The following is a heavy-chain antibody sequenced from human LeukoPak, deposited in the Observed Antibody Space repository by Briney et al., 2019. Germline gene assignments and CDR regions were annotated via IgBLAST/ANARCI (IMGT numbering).Heavy chain of an antibody. Sequence: ASVKVSCRASGYTFTSYDINWVRQATGQGLEWMGWMNPNSGNTGYAQKFQGRVTMTRSTSISTAYMELSSLRFEDTAVYYCTRSVRNGHIDYWGQGTLVTVSS. J-gene: IGHJ4*02. CDR2: MNPNSGNT. CDR1: GYTFTSYD. D-gene: IGHD2-21*01. V-gene: IGHV1-8*01. CDR3: TRSVRNGHIDY.